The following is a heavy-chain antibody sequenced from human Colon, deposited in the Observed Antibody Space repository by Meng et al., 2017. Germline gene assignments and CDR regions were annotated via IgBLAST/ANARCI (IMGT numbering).Heavy chain of an antibody. CDR1: GGSISSYY. D-gene: IGHD6-19*01. CDR2: IYHSATT. J-gene: IGHJ4*02. Sequence: GSLRLSCTLSGGSISSYYWSWIRQPPGKGLEWIGYIYHSATTNYNPSLKSRVTISVDSSNNQFSLKLSSVTAADTAVYYCARDNDGWSPFDYWGQGTLVTVSS. V-gene: IGHV4-59*01. CDR3: ARDNDGWSPFDY.